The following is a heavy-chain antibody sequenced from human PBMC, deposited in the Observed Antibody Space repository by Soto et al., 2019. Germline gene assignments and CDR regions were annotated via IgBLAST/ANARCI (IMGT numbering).Heavy chain of an antibody. J-gene: IGHJ4*02. Sequence: GECLKVSGKGSGYSFTSYWMGWVRQMPGKGLEWMGIIYPGDSDTRYSPSFQGQVTISADKSISTAYLQWSSLKASDTAMYYCARRRGSPHYYFDYWGQGTLVTVSS. V-gene: IGHV5-51*01. CDR3: ARRRGSPHYYFDY. CDR2: IYPGDSDT. D-gene: IGHD3-3*02. CDR1: GYSFTSYW.